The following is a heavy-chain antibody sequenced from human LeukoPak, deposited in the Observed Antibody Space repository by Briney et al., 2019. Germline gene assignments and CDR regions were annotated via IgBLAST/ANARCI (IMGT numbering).Heavy chain of an antibody. D-gene: IGHD3-16*02. J-gene: IGHJ4*02. CDR2: INSDGKTT. CDR1: GFTFSDYS. CDR3: AKDGDYVWGSYRYTNYFDY. V-gene: IGHV3-48*01. Sequence: GGSLRLSCAASGFTFSDYSMNWVRQAPGKGLEDLSYINSDGKTTWYADSVKGRFTASRDNAKNSLYLQMNSLRVEDTAVYYCAKDGDYVWGSYRYTNYFDYWGQGTLVTVSS.